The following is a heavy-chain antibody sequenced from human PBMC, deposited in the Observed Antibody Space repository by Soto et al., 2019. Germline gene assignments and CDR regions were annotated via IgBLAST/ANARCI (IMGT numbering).Heavy chain of an antibody. CDR2: IGTAGDT. Sequence: PGGALRLSCAASGFTLRSYDMHRVRQATGKGLEWVSAIGTAGDTYYPGSVKGRFTISRENAKNSLYLQMNSLRAEDTAVYYCARWGGNDAFDIWGQGTMVTVSS. V-gene: IGHV3-13*01. CDR3: ARWGGNDAFDI. D-gene: IGHD2-15*01. CDR1: GFTLRSYD. J-gene: IGHJ3*02.